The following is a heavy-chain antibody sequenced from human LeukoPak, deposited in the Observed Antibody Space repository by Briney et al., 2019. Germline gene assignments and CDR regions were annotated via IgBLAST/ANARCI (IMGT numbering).Heavy chain of an antibody. CDR3: AKDGQWLVVEGGFDY. CDR1: GFTFSSYA. J-gene: IGHJ4*02. V-gene: IGHV3-30*04. CDR2: ISYDGSNK. D-gene: IGHD6-19*01. Sequence: GGSLRLSCAASGFTFSSYAMHWVRQAPGKGLEWVAVISYDGSNKYYADSVKGRFTISRDNSKNTLYLQMNSLRAEDTAVYYCAKDGQWLVVEGGFDYWGQGTLVTVSS.